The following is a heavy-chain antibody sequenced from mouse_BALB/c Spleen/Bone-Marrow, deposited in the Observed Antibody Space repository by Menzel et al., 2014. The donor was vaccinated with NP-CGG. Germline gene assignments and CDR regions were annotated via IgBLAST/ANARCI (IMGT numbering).Heavy chain of an antibody. D-gene: IGHD4-1*01. CDR1: GYTFTGYY. V-gene: IGHV1S81*02. CDR2: INPSNGGT. J-gene: IGHJ2*01. CDR3: TRGRTWDFDY. Sequence: VQLVESGAELVKPGASVKLSCKASGYTFTGYYMYWVKQRPGQGLEWIGEINPSNGGTNFNEKFKSRATLTVDKSSSTAYMQLSSLTSEDSAVYYCTRGRTWDFDYWGQGTTLTVSS.